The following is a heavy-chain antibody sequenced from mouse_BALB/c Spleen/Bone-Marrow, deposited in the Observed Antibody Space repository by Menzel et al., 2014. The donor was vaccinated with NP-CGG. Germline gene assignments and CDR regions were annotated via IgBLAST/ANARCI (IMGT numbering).Heavy chain of an antibody. J-gene: IGHJ1*01. Sequence: VQLKESGPGLVKPSQSLSLTCSVSGYSITSGYYWNWIRQFPGNKLEWMDYISYDGSNNYNPSLKNRISTTRDTSKNQFFLRLNSVTTEDTATYYCARGGDWFFDVWGAGTTVTVSS. V-gene: IGHV3-6*02. CDR3: ARGGDWFFDV. CDR2: ISYDGSN. CDR1: GYSITSGYY.